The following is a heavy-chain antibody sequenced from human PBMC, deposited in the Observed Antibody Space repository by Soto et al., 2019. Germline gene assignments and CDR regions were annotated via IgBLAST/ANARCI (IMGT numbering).Heavy chain of an antibody. CDR1: GYMFPSYG. J-gene: IGHJ6*03. CDR3: XXXXXXXXXXXXXXXXXXXMDV. V-gene: IGHV1-18*01. Sequence: QVQLVQSGAEVKKPGASVKVSCKASGYMFPSYGITWVRQAPGQGLXXXXXXXXXNGNTNYAQKFQGRVTLTTDTXXXXXXXXXXXXXXXXXXXXXXXXXXXXXXXXXXXXXXXXXMDVWGIGTTVTVS. CDR2: XXXXNGNT.